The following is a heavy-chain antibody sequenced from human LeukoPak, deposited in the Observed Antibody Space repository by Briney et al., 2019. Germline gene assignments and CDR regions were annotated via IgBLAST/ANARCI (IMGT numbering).Heavy chain of an antibody. CDR2: IYSGGST. CDR3: ARGSGYTNAFFDY. CDR1: GFTFSSYA. J-gene: IGHJ4*02. Sequence: GGSLRLSCAASGFTFSSYAMSWVRQAPGKGLEWVSVIYSGGSTYYADSVKGRFTISRDNSKNTLDLQMNSLRAEDTAVYYCARGSGYTNAFFDYWGQGTLVTVSS. D-gene: IGHD5-18*01. V-gene: IGHV3-66*01.